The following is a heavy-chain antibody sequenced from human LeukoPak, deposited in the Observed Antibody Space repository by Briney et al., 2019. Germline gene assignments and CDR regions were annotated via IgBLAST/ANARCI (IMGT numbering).Heavy chain of an antibody. CDR2: ISYSGST. Sequence: SETLSLTCTVSGGSISSYYWSWIRQPPGKGLEWIGYISYSGSTDYNPSLKSRVTISLDTSKNQFSLRLSSVTAADTAEYYCARETRLHSGSYSNDAFDIWGQGTMVTVSS. CDR1: GGSISSYY. D-gene: IGHD1-26*01. V-gene: IGHV4-59*01. CDR3: ARETRLHSGSYSNDAFDI. J-gene: IGHJ3*02.